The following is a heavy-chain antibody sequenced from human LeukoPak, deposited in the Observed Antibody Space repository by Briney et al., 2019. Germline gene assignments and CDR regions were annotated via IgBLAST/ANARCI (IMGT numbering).Heavy chain of an antibody. CDR2: IYYSGST. D-gene: IGHD6-13*01. CDR3: ARGLIAAPTICDY. V-gene: IGHV4-59*01. Sequence: SETLSLTCTVSGGSISSYYWSWIRQPPGKGLEWIGYIYYSGSTNYNPSLKSRVTISVDTSKNQSSLKLSSVTAADTAVYYCARGLIAAPTICDYWGQGTLVTVSS. CDR1: GGSISSYY. J-gene: IGHJ4*02.